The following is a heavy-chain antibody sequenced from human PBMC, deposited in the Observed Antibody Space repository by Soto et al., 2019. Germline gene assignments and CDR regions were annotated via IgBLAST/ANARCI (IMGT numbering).Heavy chain of an antibody. CDR2: IHSDGRT. CDR3: ARLDNWNFPGY. CDR1: GLTVSSNY. Sequence: EVQLVESGGGLVQPGGSLRLSCAASGLTVSSNYMNWVRQAPGKGLEWVSIIHSDGRTYYADSVKGRFTISRDNSKNTLYLQMNSLSAEDTAVYYCARLDNWNFPGYWGQGTLVTVSS. V-gene: IGHV3-66*01. D-gene: IGHD1-7*01. J-gene: IGHJ4*02.